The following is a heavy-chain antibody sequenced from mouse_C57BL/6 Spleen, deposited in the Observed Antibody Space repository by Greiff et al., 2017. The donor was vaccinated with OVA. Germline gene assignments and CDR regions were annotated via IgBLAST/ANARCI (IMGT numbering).Heavy chain of an antibody. CDR1: GFNIKDYY. Sequence: VQLQQSGAELVKPGASVKLSCTASGFNIKDYYMHWVKQRTEQGLEWIGSIDPEDGETKYAPKFQGKATITADTSSNTAYLQLSSLTSEDTAVYYCARITTVVATREAFDYWGQGTTLTVSS. D-gene: IGHD1-1*01. CDR3: ARITTVVATREAFDY. CDR2: IDPEDGET. V-gene: IGHV14-2*01. J-gene: IGHJ2*01.